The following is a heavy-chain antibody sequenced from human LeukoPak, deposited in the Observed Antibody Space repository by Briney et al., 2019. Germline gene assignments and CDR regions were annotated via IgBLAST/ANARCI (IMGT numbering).Heavy chain of an antibody. D-gene: IGHD2-21*02. J-gene: IGHJ3*02. CDR1: GGSISSSNW. Sequence: SGTLSLTCAVSGGSISSSNWWSWVRQPPGKGLEWIGEIYHSGSTNYNPSLKSRVTISVDKSKNQFSLKLSSVTAADTAVYYCAREEVCGGDCPYAHDAFDIWGQGTMVTVSS. CDR3: AREEVCGGDCPYAHDAFDI. CDR2: IYHSGST. V-gene: IGHV4-4*02.